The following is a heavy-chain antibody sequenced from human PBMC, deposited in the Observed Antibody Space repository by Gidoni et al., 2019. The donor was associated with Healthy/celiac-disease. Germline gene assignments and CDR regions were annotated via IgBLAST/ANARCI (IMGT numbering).Heavy chain of an antibody. J-gene: IGHJ4*02. CDR2: ISGSGGST. CDR3: AKDQQGGVLLWFGELLLGL. Sequence: EVQLLESGGGLVQPGGSLRLSCAASGFTFRSYAMSWVRQAPGEGLEWVSAISGSGGSTYYADSVKGRFTISRDNSKNTLYLQMNSLRAEDTAVYYCAKDQQGGVLLWFGELLLGLWGQGTLVTVSS. D-gene: IGHD3-10*01. V-gene: IGHV3-23*01. CDR1: GFTFRSYA.